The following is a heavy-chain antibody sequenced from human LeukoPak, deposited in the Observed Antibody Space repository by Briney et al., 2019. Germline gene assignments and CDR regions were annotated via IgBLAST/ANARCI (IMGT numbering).Heavy chain of an antibody. CDR2: ISYDGSNK. Sequence: GRSLRLSCAASGFTFSSYAMHWVRQAPGKGLEWVAVISYDGSNKYCADSVKGRFTISRDNSKNTLYLQMNSLRAEDTAVYYCARGPWGVSSGYYGYFDYWGQGTLVTVSS. D-gene: IGHD3-22*01. CDR3: ARGPWGVSSGYYGYFDY. V-gene: IGHV3-30-3*01. J-gene: IGHJ4*02. CDR1: GFTFSSYA.